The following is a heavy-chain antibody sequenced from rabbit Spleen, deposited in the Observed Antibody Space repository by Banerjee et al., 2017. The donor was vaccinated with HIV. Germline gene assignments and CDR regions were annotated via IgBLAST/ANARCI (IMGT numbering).Heavy chain of an antibody. J-gene: IGHJ4*01. D-gene: IGHD1-1*01. CDR3: ARDLVGVIGWNFYL. CDR1: GFSFSDRDV. Sequence: QQQLVESGGGLVQPEGSLTLTCKASGFSFSDRDVMCWVRQAPGKGLELIARINAATGKPVSASWAKGRFTISRPSSTTVTLRMTSLTAADRATYFCARDLVGVIGWNFYLWGQGTLVTVS. V-gene: IGHV1S45*01. CDR2: INAATGKP.